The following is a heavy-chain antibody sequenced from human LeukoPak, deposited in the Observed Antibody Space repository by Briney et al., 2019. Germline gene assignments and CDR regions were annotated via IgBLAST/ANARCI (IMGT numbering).Heavy chain of an antibody. V-gene: IGHV4-38-2*01. D-gene: IGHD6-19*01. CDR1: GYSISSGYY. J-gene: IGHJ4*02. CDR2: IYHSGST. CDR3: ARVAAVAVKYYFDY. Sequence: SETLSLTCAVSGYSISSGYYWGWIRQPPGKGLEWIGSIYHSGSTHYNPSLKSRDTISVDSSKNQFSLKLTSVTAADAAVYYFARVAAVAVKYYFDYWGQGTLVIVSS.